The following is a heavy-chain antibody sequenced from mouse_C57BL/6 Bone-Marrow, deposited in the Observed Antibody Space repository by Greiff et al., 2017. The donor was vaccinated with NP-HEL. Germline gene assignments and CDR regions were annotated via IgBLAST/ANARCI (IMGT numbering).Heavy chain of an antibody. Sequence: EVKLLESGPGMVKPSQSLSLTCTVTGYSITSGYDWHWIRHFPGNKLEWMGYISYSGSTNYNPSLKSRISITHDTSKNHFFLKLNSVTTEDTATYYCARVNGYYAVAYWGQGTLVTVSA. CDR1: GYSITSGYD. V-gene: IGHV3-1*01. CDR2: ISYSGST. J-gene: IGHJ3*01. D-gene: IGHD2-3*01. CDR3: ARVNGYYAVAY.